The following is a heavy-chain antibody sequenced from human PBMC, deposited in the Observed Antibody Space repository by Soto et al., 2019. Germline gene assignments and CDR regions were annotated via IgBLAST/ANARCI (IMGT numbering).Heavy chain of an antibody. CDR1: GYTFTSYG. V-gene: IGHV1-18*01. J-gene: IGHJ4*02. CDR2: ISAYNGNT. D-gene: IGHD6-13*01. CDR3: ARAALPEAYSSSWYPFDY. Sequence: GASVKVSCKASGYTFTSYGISWVRQAPGQGLEWMGWISAYNGNTNYAQKLQGRVTMTTDTSTSTAYMELRSLRSDDTAVYYCARAALPEAYSSSWYPFDYWGQGTLVTVSS.